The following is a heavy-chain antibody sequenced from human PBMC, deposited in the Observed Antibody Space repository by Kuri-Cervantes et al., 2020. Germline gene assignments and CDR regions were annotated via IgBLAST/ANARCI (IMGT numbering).Heavy chain of an antibody. Sequence: LSLTCAASGFTFSRYAMRWVRQAPGKGLEWISNISGSGGSTYYADSVKGRFTISRDNSKNTLYLQMNSLRAEDTAVYYCAKEASIAVAGLPDYYYYMDVWGKGTTVTVSS. CDR3: AKEASIAVAGLPDYYYYMDV. V-gene: IGHV3-23*01. CDR2: ISGSGGST. J-gene: IGHJ6*03. D-gene: IGHD6-19*01. CDR1: GFTFSRYA.